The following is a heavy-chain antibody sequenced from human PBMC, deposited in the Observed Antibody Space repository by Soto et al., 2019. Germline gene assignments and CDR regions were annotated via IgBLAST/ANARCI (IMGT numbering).Heavy chain of an antibody. Sequence: PSVKGSCKASGYTCAGYYMHWVRQAPGQGLEWMGWINPNSGGTNYAQKFQGWVTMTRDTSISTAYMELSRLRSDDTAVYYCERNPLLYIGGWWAFDIWGQGTMVT. CDR3: ERNPLLYIGGWWAFDI. CDR1: GYTCAGYY. V-gene: IGHV1-2*04. D-gene: IGHD6-19*01. CDR2: INPNSGGT. J-gene: IGHJ3*02.